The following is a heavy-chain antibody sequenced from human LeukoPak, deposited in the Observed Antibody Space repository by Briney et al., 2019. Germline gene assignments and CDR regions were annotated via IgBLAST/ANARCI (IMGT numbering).Heavy chain of an antibody. D-gene: IGHD3-10*01. CDR2: IESKTDGGTT. CDR1: GFSFSDAW. V-gene: IGHV3-15*04. CDR3: ARTTLLWFGELSSYYFDY. J-gene: IGHJ4*02. Sequence: PGGSLRLSCAASGFSFSDAWMSWVRQIPGKGLEWVGRIESKTDGGTTDYAAPVKGRFTISRDDSTNTLYLQMNSLKAEDTAVYYCARTTLLWFGELSSYYFDYWGQGTLVTVSP.